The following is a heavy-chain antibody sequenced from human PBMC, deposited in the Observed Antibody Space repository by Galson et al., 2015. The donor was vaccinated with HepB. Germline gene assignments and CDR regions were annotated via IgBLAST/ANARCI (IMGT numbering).Heavy chain of an antibody. V-gene: IGHV1-18*01. Sequence: SVKVSCKASGYTFTSYSINWVRQAPGQGLEWMGWISAYNGNTKYAQKFQGRVTMTTDTSTSTAYMELRSLRSDDTAVYYCARDRLWSITGTTLGAGFRFFDASDIWGQGTVVTVFS. CDR3: ARDRLWSITGTTLGAGFRFFDASDI. D-gene: IGHD1-7*01. CDR2: ISAYNGNT. CDR1: GYTFTSYS. J-gene: IGHJ3*02.